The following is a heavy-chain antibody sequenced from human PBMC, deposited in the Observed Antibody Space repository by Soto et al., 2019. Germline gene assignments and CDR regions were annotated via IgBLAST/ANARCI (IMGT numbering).Heavy chain of an antibody. Sequence: GGSLRLSCAASGFTFSSYGMHWVRQAPGKGLEWVAVISYDGSNKYYADSEKGRFTISRDNSKNTLYLQMNSLRAEDTAVYYCAKDIYYSSSWAPTDYWGQGTLVTVSS. CDR1: GFTFSSYG. CDR2: ISYDGSNK. J-gene: IGHJ4*02. V-gene: IGHV3-30*18. D-gene: IGHD6-13*01. CDR3: AKDIYYSSSWAPTDY.